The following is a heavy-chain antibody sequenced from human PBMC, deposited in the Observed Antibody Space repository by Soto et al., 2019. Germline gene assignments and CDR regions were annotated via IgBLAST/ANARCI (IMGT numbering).Heavy chain of an antibody. CDR1: GLSVSGHW. J-gene: IGHJ4*02. CDR2: IKPDGSET. CDR3: TSSTSGMTYHAVFDF. D-gene: IGHD2-2*01. Sequence: PXVCLRLSCAASGLSVSGHWVTWARQTPGEGLQWVAAIKPDGSETFYVDSVKGRFTISRDNARNSLFLQMDSLRAEDTAVYYCTSSTSGMTYHAVFDFWGQGTLVTVSS. V-gene: IGHV3-7*03.